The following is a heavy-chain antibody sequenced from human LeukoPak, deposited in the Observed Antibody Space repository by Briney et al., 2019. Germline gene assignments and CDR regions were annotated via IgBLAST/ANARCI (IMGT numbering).Heavy chain of an antibody. CDR1: GYTFTGYY. CDR2: INPNSGGT. CDR3: ARVDTAMVRTYYYYYMDV. Sequence: ASVKVSCKASGYTFTGYYIHWVRQAPGQGLEWMGWINPNSGGTNYAQKFQGRVTMTRDTSISTAYMELSRLRSDDTAVYYYARVDTAMVRTYYYYYMDVWGKGTTVTVSS. V-gene: IGHV1-2*02. D-gene: IGHD5-18*01. J-gene: IGHJ6*03.